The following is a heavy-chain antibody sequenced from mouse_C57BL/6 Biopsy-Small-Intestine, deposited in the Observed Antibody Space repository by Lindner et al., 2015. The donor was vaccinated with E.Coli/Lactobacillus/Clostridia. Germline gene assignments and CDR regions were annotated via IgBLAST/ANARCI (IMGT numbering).Heavy chain of an antibody. Sequence: VQLQESGPGLAKPSQTLSLTCSVTGYSITSDYWNWIRKFPGNKLEYMGYISYSGSTYYNPSLKSRVSITRDTSKSQYYLQLNSVSTEDTATYYCARYPYYYGSSSSYWYFDVWGTGTTVTVSS. CDR2: ISYSGST. V-gene: IGHV3-8*01. D-gene: IGHD1-1*01. CDR3: ARYPYYYGSSSSYWYFDV. J-gene: IGHJ1*03. CDR1: GYSITSDY.